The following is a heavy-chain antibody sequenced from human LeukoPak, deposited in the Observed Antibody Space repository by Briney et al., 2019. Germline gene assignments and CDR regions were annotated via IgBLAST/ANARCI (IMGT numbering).Heavy chain of an antibody. J-gene: IGHJ6*02. CDR1: GFTFSSYV. D-gene: IGHD3-3*01. V-gene: IGHV3-33*01. CDR3: ARQQYYDFWSGYFRGAYYYYGMDV. CDR2: IWYDGSNK. Sequence: PGRSLRLSCAASGFTFSSYVMHWVRQAPGKGLEWVAVIWYDGSNKYYADSVKGRFTISRDNSKNTLYLQMNSLRAEDTAVYYCARQQYYDFWSGYFRGAYYYYGMDVWGQGTTVTVSS.